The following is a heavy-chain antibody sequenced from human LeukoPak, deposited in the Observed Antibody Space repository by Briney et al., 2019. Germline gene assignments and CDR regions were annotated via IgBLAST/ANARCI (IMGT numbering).Heavy chain of an antibody. CDR1: GFTFTSYG. Sequence: PGGSLRLSCAASGFTFTSYGMHWVRQAPGKGLEWVADTSFDGINKHYADSVKGRFTVSRDNVQNTLYLQMNSLRVEDTALYYCAKDSGSSSGYESWFDPWGQGTLVTVSS. V-gene: IGHV3-30*18. J-gene: IGHJ5*02. D-gene: IGHD5-12*01. CDR3: AKDSGSSSGYESWFDP. CDR2: TSFDGINK.